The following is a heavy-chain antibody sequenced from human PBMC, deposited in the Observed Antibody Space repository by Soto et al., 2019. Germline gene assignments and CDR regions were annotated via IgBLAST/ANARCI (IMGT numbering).Heavy chain of an antibody. D-gene: IGHD3-10*02. V-gene: IGHV4-4*02. CDR3: ASVRGGYYYAMDV. CDR1: GGSISSRNW. J-gene: IGHJ6*02. Sequence: SATLSLTCAVSGGSISSRNWWRWVRQPPGKGLEWIGEIYHSGSTNYNPSLKSRVTISVDKSKNQFSLKLSSVTAADTAVYYCASVRGGYYYAMDVWGQGTTVT. CDR2: IYHSGST.